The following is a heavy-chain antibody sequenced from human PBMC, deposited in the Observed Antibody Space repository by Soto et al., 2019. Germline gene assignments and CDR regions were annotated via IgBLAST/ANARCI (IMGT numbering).Heavy chain of an antibody. D-gene: IGHD2-2*01. Sequence: ASVKVPCKPSGYTFTSYYMHWVRQAPGQGLEWMGIINPSGGSTSYAQKFQGRVTMTRDTSTSTVYMELSSLRSEDTAVYYCARSPRAGIVVVPAALSRYGMDVWGQGTTVTVSS. V-gene: IGHV1-46*01. CDR2: INPSGGST. CDR3: ARSPRAGIVVVPAALSRYGMDV. J-gene: IGHJ6*02. CDR1: GYTFTSYY.